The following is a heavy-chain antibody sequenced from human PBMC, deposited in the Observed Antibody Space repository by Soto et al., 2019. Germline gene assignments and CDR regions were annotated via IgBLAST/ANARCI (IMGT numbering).Heavy chain of an antibody. V-gene: IGHV3-21*01. Sequence: GGSLRLSCSVSGFTFSTYSMNWVRQAPGKGLEWISSIDSSGTYTFYADSVKGRFTISRDNAKTSLFLQMNSLRVEDTATYFCAREGVMIQDLDFWGQGTLVTVSS. CDR3: AREGVMIQDLDF. D-gene: IGHD3-16*01. CDR1: GFTFSTYS. CDR2: IDSSGTYT. J-gene: IGHJ4*02.